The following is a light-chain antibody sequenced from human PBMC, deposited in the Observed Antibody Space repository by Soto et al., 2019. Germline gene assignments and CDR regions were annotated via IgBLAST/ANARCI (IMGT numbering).Light chain of an antibody. CDR2: EVS. CDR3: SSYTSSSTYV. Sequence: QSVLTQPASVSGSLGQSITISCTGTSSDVGGFNYVSWYQQHPGKAPKLMIYEVSNRPSGVSNRFSSSKSGNTASLTISGLQAEDEADYYCSSYTSSSTYVFGSGTKGTVL. V-gene: IGLV2-14*01. CDR1: SSDVGGFNY. J-gene: IGLJ1*01.